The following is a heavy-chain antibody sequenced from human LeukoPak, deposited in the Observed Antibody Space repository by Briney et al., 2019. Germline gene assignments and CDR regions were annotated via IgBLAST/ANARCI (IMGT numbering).Heavy chain of an antibody. CDR3: ARGITIFGVVITYFDY. V-gene: IGHV1-46*01. CDR1: GYTFTSYY. J-gene: IGHJ4*02. Sequence: ASVKVSCKASGYTFTSYYMHCVRQAPGQGLEWMGIINPSGGSTSYAQKFQGRVTMTRDTSTSTVYMELSSLRSEDTAVYYCARGITIFGVVITYFDYWGQGTLVTVSS. CDR2: INPSGGST. D-gene: IGHD3-3*01.